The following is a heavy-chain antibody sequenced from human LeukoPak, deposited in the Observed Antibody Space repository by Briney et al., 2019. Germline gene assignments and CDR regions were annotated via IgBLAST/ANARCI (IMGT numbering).Heavy chain of an antibody. CDR3: TRARGGYCGGGTCRYFDY. J-gene: IGHJ4*02. D-gene: IGHD2-15*01. Sequence: PGRSLRLSCTVSGFTFGDYVMSWVRQAPGKGLEWVGFIRNQAFGGTTEYAASVKGRFTISRDDSKSIAYLQMNSLKTADTALHYCTRARGGYCGGGTCRYFDYWGQGILVTVSS. CDR2: IRNQAFGGTT. V-gene: IGHV3-49*04. CDR1: GFTFGDYV.